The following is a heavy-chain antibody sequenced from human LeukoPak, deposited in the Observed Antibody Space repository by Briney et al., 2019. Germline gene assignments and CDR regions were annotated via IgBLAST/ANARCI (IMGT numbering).Heavy chain of an antibody. CDR1: GYTLTELS. CDR3: ATVAGTLGYFDY. J-gene: IGHJ4*02. CDR2: FDPEDGET. V-gene: IGHV1-24*01. Sequence: ASVKVSCKVSGYTLTELSMHWVRQAPGKGLEWMGGFDPEDGETIYAQKFQGRVTMTEDTSTDTAYMELSSLRSEDTAVYYCATVAGTLGYFDYWGQGTLVTVSS. D-gene: IGHD6-19*01.